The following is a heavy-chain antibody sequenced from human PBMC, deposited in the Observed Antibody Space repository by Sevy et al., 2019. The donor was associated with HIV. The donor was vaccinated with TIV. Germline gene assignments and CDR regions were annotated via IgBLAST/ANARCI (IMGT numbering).Heavy chain of an antibody. CDR2: FSFGCGEI. D-gene: IGHD2-8*01. J-gene: IGHJ4*02. CDR1: GFTFSKYS. CDR3: ARQGCTKPHDY. Sequence: GGSLRLSCAASGFTFSKYSMSWVRQPPGKGLEWVSTFSFGCGEINYADSVMGGFTISGDNSKSPVYLQMNNLRPEDTAVYYCARQGCTKPHDYWGQGTLVTVSS. V-gene: IGHV3-23*01.